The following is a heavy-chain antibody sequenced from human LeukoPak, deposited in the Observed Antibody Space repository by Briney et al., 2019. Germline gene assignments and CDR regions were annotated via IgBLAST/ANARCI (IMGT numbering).Heavy chain of an antibody. D-gene: IGHD2-2*01. CDR2: ISAYNGNT. CDR3: ARDFARVPAADLGY. V-gene: IGHV1-18*01. J-gene: IGHJ4*02. CDR1: GYTFTSYG. Sequence: ASVKVSCKASGYTFTSYGISWVRQAPGQGLEWMGWISAYNGNTNYAQKLQGRVTMTTDTSTSTAYMELRSLRSDDTAVYYCARDFARVPAADLGYWGQGTLVTVSS.